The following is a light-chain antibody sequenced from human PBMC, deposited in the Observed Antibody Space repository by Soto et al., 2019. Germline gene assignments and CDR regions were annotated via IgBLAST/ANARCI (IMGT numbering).Light chain of an antibody. CDR1: QSVSNN. CDR2: GAS. CDR3: QQYNNWPPWT. J-gene: IGKJ1*01. Sequence: EIVMTHSTATLSVSPGERATLSCRASQSVSNNLAWYQQKPGQAPRLLIYGASTRATAIPARFSGSGSGTEFTLTISSLQSEDFAVYYCQQYNNWPPWTFGQGTKVDIK. V-gene: IGKV3-15*01.